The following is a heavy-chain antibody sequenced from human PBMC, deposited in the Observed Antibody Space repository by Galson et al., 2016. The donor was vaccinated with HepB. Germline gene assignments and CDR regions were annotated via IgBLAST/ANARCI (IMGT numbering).Heavy chain of an antibody. D-gene: IGHD6-19*01. CDR1: GFTFSSYA. V-gene: IGHV3-23*01. CDR3: AKPFLSSGLYYFDY. CDR2: ISGGGVST. J-gene: IGHJ4*02. Sequence: SLRLSCAASGFTFSSYAMNWVRQAPGKGLQWVPGISGGGVSTHYADSVKGRFTVSRDNAKNSLYLQMNSLRDDDTAVYYCAKPFLSSGLYYFDYWGRGTLVTVSS.